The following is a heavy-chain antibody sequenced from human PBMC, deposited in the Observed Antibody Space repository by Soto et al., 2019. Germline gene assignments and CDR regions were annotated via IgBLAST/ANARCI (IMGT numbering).Heavy chain of an antibody. CDR3: ARGNTYYDILTGYYAFDI. CDR1: GFTFSSYA. V-gene: IGHV3-30-3*01. D-gene: IGHD3-9*01. J-gene: IGHJ3*02. Sequence: GGSLRLSCAASGFTFSSYAMHWVRQAPGKGLEWVAVISYDGSNKYYADSVKGRFTISRDNSKNTLYLQMNSLRAEDTAVYYCARGNTYYDILTGYYAFDIWGQGTMVTVSS. CDR2: ISYDGSNK.